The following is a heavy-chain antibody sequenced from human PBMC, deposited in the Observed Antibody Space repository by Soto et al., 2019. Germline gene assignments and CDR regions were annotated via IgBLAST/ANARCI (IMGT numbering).Heavy chain of an antibody. CDR1: GYTFTSYD. Sequence: QVQLVQSGAEVKKPGASVKVSCKASGYTFTSYDINWVRQATGQGLEWMGWMNPDSGNTGYAQKFQGRVTSTRNTSRSTVYIELSSLRSEDTAVNYWARAGRSSKRFAPWGQGTLVTVSS. CDR3: ARAGRSSKRFAP. CDR2: MNPDSGNT. D-gene: IGHD2-15*01. J-gene: IGHJ5*02. V-gene: IGHV1-8*01.